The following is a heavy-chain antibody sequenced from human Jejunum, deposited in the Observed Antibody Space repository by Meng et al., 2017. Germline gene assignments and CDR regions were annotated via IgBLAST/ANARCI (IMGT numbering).Heavy chain of an antibody. CDR3: ARAPDYSDNWFDP. CDR1: GYTFIGYY. D-gene: IGHD2-15*01. CDR2: INPDSGGT. J-gene: IGHJ5*02. Sequence: QVQLVQSGAEVKKPGASVKVSCKASGYTFIGYYMHWVRQAPGQGLEWMGRINPDSGGTNFAQKFQGRVTMTRDTSISTAYMELSRLTSDDTAVYYCARAPDYSDNWFDPWGQGTLVTVSS. V-gene: IGHV1-2*06.